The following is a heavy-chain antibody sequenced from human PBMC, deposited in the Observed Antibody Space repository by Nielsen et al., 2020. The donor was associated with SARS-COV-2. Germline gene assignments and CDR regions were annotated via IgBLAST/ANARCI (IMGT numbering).Heavy chain of an antibody. J-gene: IGHJ4*02. CDR1: GGSISSGGYS. CDR3: ARVVSSGYYRYYFDY. CDR2: IYHSGST. Sequence: SETLSLTCAVSGGSISSGGYSWSWIRQPPGKGLEWIGYIYHSGSTCYNPSLKSRVTISVDRSKNQFSLKLSSVTAADTAVYYCARVVSSGYYRYYFDYWGQGTLVTVSS. D-gene: IGHD3-22*01. V-gene: IGHV4-30-2*01.